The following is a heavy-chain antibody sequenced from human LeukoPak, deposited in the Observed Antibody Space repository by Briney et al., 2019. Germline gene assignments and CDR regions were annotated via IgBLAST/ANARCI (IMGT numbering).Heavy chain of an antibody. J-gene: IGHJ3*02. V-gene: IGHV3-7*03. CDR2: IKQDGSEK. Sequence: GGSLRLSCAASGFTFGSYWMSWVRQAPGKGLEWVANIKQDGSEKYYVDSVKGRFTISRDNAKNSLYLQMNSLRADDTGVYYCARDKTAFGFDIWGQGTMVTVSP. D-gene: IGHD1-1*01. CDR1: GFTFGSYW. CDR3: ARDKTAFGFDI.